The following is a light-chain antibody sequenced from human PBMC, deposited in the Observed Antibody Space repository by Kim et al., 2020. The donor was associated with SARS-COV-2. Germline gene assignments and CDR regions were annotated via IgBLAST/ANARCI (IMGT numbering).Light chain of an antibody. J-gene: IGKJ4*01. CDR3: QQYGAT. Sequence: LALSPGERVTLSCRASRGLDSSDLAWYQQKPGRAPRLLIHGASYRATGIPDRFSGSGSGTDFTLTISSLEPEDSAIYFCQQYGATFGGGTKVEIK. CDR2: GAS. CDR1: RGLDSSD. V-gene: IGKV3-20*01.